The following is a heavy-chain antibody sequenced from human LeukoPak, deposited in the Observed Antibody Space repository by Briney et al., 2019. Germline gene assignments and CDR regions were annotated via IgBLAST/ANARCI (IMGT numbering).Heavy chain of an antibody. CDR3: AKDQEKYYYGSGSYHPSYYYYYGMDV. CDR2: ISGSGGST. CDR1: GFTFSSSA. Sequence: GGSLRLSCAASGFTFSSSAMSWVRQAPGKGLEWVSAISGSGGSTYYADSVKGRFTISRDNSKNTLYLQMNSLRAEDTAVYYCAKDQEKYYYGSGSYHPSYYYYYGMDVWGQGTTVTVSS. D-gene: IGHD3-10*01. J-gene: IGHJ6*02. V-gene: IGHV3-23*01.